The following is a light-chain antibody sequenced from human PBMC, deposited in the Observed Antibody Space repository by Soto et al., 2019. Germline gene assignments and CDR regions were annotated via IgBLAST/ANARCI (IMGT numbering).Light chain of an antibody. CDR2: DAS. V-gene: IGKV3-15*01. CDR1: QSVSSK. J-gene: IGKJ1*01. Sequence: EIAMTQSPATLSVSPGERATLSCRASQSVSSKLAWYQQKPGQAPRLLIYDASTRATGIPARFSGSGSGTEFTLTISSLQSEDFAVYYCHQYGSSQTFGQGTKVDIK. CDR3: HQYGSSQT.